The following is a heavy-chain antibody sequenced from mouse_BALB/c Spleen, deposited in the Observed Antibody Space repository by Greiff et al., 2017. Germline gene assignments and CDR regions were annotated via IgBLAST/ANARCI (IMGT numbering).Heavy chain of an antibody. CDR1: GFSLTSYD. CDR3: VRDWPYYYGRGYAMDY. D-gene: IGHD1-1*01. V-gene: IGHV2-9-2*01. Sequence: QVQLKQSGPGLVAPSQSLSITCTVSGFSLTSYDISWIRQPPGKGLEWLGVIWTGGGTNYNSAFMSRLSISKDNSKSQVFLKMNSLQTDDTAIYYCVRDWPYYYGRGYAMDYWGQGTSVTVSS. CDR2: IWTGGGT. J-gene: IGHJ4*01.